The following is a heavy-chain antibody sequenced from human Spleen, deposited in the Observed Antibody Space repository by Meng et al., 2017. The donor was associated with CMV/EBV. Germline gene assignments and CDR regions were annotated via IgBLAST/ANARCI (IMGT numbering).Heavy chain of an antibody. CDR1: GDSITTHLYY. CDR2: IYHSGST. CDR3: ARDLDYYGSGTSNWFDP. J-gene: IGHJ5*02. D-gene: IGHD3-10*01. V-gene: IGHV4-38-2*02. Sequence: SETLSLTCTVSGDSITTHLYYWGWIRQPPGKGLEWIGSIYHSGSTYYNPSLKSRVTISVDTSKNQFSLKLSSVTATDTAVYYCARDLDYYGSGTSNWFDPWGQGTLVTVSS.